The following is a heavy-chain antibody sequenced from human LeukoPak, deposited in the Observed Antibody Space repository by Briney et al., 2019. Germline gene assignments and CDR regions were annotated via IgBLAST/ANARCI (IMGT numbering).Heavy chain of an antibody. V-gene: IGHV4-39*07. Sequence: SETLSLTCTVSGGSISSSSYYWGWIRQPPGKGLEWIGSIYYSGSTYYNPSLKSRVTISVDTSKNQFSLKLSSVTAADTAVYHCARVERYYYYYMDVWGKGTTVTVSS. CDR1: GGSISSSSYY. CDR2: IYYSGST. J-gene: IGHJ6*03. CDR3: ARVERYYYYYMDV.